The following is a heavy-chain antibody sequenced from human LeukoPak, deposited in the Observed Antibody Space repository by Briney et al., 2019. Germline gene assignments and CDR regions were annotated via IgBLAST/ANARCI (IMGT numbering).Heavy chain of an antibody. CDR1: GFTFTTFW. CDR2: INHDGLSA. Sequence: LSGGSLRLSCATSGFTFTTFWMHWVRQAPGKGLVWVSRINHDGLSANYADSVKGRFTISRDNAKNTVYLQMNSLRAEDTAVYYCAKYRVGMVIVASENWFDPWGQGTLVTVSS. J-gene: IGHJ5*02. V-gene: IGHV3-74*01. CDR3: AKYRVGMVIVASENWFDP. D-gene: IGHD5-12*01.